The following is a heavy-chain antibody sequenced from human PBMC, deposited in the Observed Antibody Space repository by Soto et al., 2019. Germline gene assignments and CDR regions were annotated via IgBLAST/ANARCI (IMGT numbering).Heavy chain of an antibody. CDR2: IYYSGST. CDR1: GGSISSYY. Sequence: SETLSLTCPVSGGSISSYYWSWIRQPPGKGLEWIGYIYYSGSTNYNPSLKSRVTISVDTSKNQFSLKLSSVTAADTAVYYCARVLFGRGNWFDPWGQGTLVTGS. CDR3: ARVLFGRGNWFDP. V-gene: IGHV4-59*01. D-gene: IGHD3-3*01. J-gene: IGHJ5*02.